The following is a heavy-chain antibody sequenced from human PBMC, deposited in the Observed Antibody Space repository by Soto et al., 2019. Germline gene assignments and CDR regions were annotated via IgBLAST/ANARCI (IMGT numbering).Heavy chain of an antibody. V-gene: IGHV3-23*01. J-gene: IGHJ4*02. CDR3: AKDPVWMGVAGSTFDN. CDR2: INFSGTST. D-gene: IGHD6-19*01. Sequence: EVQLLESGGGLVQPGGSLRLSCAASGFTFRTSAMSWVRQAPGKGLEWVSAINFSGTSTYYADSVKGRFTISRDNSKNSLYLQMNSLRAEDTAVYYCAKDPVWMGVAGSTFDNWGQGTLFTVSS. CDR1: GFTFRTSA.